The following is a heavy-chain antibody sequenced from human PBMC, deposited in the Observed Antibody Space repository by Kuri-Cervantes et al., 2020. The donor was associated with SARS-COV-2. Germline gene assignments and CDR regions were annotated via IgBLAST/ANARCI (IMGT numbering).Heavy chain of an antibody. J-gene: IGHJ4*02. D-gene: IGHD6-13*01. CDR1: GFTFSSYW. Sequence: GGSLRLSCAASGFTFSSYWMHWVRQAPGKGLVWVSRINSDGSSTSYADSVKGRFTISRDNSKNTLYLQMNSLRAEDTAVYFCAKDRSIAAAFDYWGQGTLVTVSS. CDR3: AKDRSIAAAFDY. V-gene: IGHV3-74*01. CDR2: INSDGSST.